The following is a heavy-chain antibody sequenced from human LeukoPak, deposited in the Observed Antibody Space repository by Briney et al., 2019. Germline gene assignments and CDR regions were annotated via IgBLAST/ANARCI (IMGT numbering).Heavy chain of an antibody. D-gene: IGHD3-22*01. CDR1: GFTFSSYA. Sequence: GGPLRLSCAASGFTFSSYAMSWVRQAPGKGLEWVSAISGSGGSTYYADSVKGRFTISRDNSKNTLYLQMNSLRAEDTAVYYCAKSPMIVVRAFDYWGQGTLVTVSS. CDR3: AKSPMIVVRAFDY. V-gene: IGHV3-23*01. CDR2: ISGSGGST. J-gene: IGHJ4*02.